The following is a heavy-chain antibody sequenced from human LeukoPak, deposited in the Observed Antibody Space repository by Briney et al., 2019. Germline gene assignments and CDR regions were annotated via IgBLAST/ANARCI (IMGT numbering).Heavy chain of an antibody. CDR2: MNPNSGNT. CDR1: GYTFTSYD. D-gene: IGHD3-10*01. CDR3: ARGGERELLNNWFDP. J-gene: IGHJ5*02. V-gene: IGHV1-8*01. Sequence: ASVKVSCKASGYTFTSYDINWVRQATGQGLEWMGWMNPNSGNTGYAQKFQGGVTMTRNTSISTAYMELSSLRSEDTAVYYCARGGERELLNNWFDPWGQGTLVTVSS.